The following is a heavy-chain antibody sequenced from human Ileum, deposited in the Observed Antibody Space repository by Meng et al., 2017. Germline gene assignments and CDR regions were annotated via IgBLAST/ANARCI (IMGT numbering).Heavy chain of an antibody. CDR2: TYYRSKRYS. D-gene: IGHD3-3*01. Sequence: HVQLPPFGPGLVKPSQTLSLTCAVSGGSVSSNIAAWNWIRQSPLRGLEWLGRTYYRSKRYSEYAVSVKSRISITPDTSKNQFSLQMNSVTPEDTAVYYCASGSGSLDYWGPGTLVTVSS. CDR3: ASGSGSLDY. J-gene: IGHJ4*02. V-gene: IGHV6-1*01. CDR1: GGSVSSNIAA.